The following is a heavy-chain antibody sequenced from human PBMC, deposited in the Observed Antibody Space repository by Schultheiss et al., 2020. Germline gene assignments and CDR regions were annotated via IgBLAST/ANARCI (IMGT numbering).Heavy chain of an antibody. V-gene: IGHV3-30*04. D-gene: IGHD4-17*01. Sequence: GGSLRLSCAASGFTFSSYAMHWVRQAPGKGLEWVAVISYDGSNKYYADSVKGRFTISRDNAKNSLYLQMNSLRAEDTAVYYCARVDFYGDYEDYWGQGTLVNVSS. CDR1: GFTFSSYA. CDR3: ARVDFYGDYEDY. J-gene: IGHJ4*02. CDR2: ISYDGSNK.